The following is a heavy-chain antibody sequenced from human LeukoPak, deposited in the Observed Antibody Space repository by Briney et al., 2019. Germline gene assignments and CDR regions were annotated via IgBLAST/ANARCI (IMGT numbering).Heavy chain of an antibody. J-gene: IGHJ2*01. CDR1: GGSFSGYY. Sequence: SETLSLTCAVYGGSFSGYYWSWIRQPPGKGLEWIGYIYYSGSTNYNPSLKSRVTISVDTSKNQFSLKLSSVTAADTAVYYCARDRRYCSGGSCYRTWYFDLWGRGTLVTVSS. V-gene: IGHV4-59*01. D-gene: IGHD2-15*01. CDR3: ARDRRYCSGGSCYRTWYFDL. CDR2: IYYSGST.